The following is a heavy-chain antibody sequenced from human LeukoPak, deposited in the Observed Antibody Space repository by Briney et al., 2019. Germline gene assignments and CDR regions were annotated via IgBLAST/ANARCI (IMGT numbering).Heavy chain of an antibody. Sequence: ASVKVSCKASGYTFTTYYMYWVRQAPGQGLEWLGLINPTAGTTTYAQKFQGRVAMTRDTSTSTVYMELSSLTSEDTAVYYCARPLPYSSGWAKYFDSWGQGTLVTVSS. CDR2: INPTAGTT. D-gene: IGHD6-19*01. J-gene: IGHJ4*02. CDR3: ARPLPYSSGWAKYFDS. CDR1: GYTFTTYY. V-gene: IGHV1-46*01.